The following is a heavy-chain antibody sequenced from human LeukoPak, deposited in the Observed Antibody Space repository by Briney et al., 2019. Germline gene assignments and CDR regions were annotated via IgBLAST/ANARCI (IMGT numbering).Heavy chain of an antibody. CDR1: GYSFTSYW. CDR2: IYPGDSDS. Sequence: GESLKISCKGSGYSFTSYWIGWVRQMPGKGLEYMGIIYPGDSDSRYSPSLRGQVTISADKSVTTAYLQWSSLKASDTGMYYCARALSGSYYDGFDIWGQGTMVTVSS. CDR3: ARALSGSYYDGFDI. V-gene: IGHV5-51*01. D-gene: IGHD1-26*01. J-gene: IGHJ3*02.